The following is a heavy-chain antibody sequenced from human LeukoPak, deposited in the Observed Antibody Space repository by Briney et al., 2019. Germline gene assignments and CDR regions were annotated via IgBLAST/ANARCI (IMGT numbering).Heavy chain of an antibody. D-gene: IGHD1-26*01. J-gene: IGHJ4*02. CDR1: GYSISSGYY. CDR3: AMDSGSYSFDS. CDR2: IYYSGST. V-gene: IGHV4-38-2*02. Sequence: SETLSLTCTVSGYSISSGYYWGWIRQPPGKGLEWIGSIYYSGSTYYNPSLKSRVTISVDTSKNQFSLKLSSVTAADTAVYYCAMDSGSYSFDSWGQGTLVTVSS.